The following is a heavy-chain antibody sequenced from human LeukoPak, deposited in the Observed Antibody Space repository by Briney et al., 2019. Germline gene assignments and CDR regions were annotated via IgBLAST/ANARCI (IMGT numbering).Heavy chain of an antibody. CDR3: ARRSLNFDY. CDR1: GFTFSNYW. CDR2: IKHDGSEK. V-gene: IGHV3-7*01. Sequence: GGSLRLSCAASGFTFSNYWMTWVRQAPGKGLEWVANIKHDGSEKYYVDSVKGRFTVSRDNAKNSLSLQMTSLRAEDTAVYYCARRSLNFDYWGQGTLVTVSS. J-gene: IGHJ4*02.